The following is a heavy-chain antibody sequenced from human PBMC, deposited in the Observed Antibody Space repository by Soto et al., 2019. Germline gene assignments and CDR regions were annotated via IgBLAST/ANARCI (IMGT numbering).Heavy chain of an antibody. J-gene: IGHJ5*02. CDR2: ISAYNGNT. V-gene: IGHV1-18*01. Sequence: QVQLVQSGAAVKKPGASVKFSCKASGYTFTSYGISWVRQAPGKGREWMGWISAYNGNTNYAQTLQGRVTMTTETSTSTAYMELRSLRADDTAVYYCARVNSGYDGSNWFDPWGQGTLVTVSS. CDR1: GYTFTSYG. CDR3: ARVNSGYDGSNWFDP. D-gene: IGHD5-12*01.